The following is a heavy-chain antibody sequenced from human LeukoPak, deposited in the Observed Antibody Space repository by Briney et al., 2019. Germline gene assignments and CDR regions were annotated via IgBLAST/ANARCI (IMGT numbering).Heavy chain of an antibody. J-gene: IGHJ3*02. CDR1: GGSINSSY. Sequence: SETLSLTCTVSGGSINSSYWSWIRQPLGKGLEWIGYIYHSGSTYYSPSLKSRVTISVDRSKNQFSLKLSSVTAADTAVYYCATAIYYFDTTGYSLGAFDIWGQGTMVTVSS. CDR3: ATAIYYFDTTGYSLGAFDI. V-gene: IGHV4-59*04. CDR2: IYHSGST. D-gene: IGHD3-22*01.